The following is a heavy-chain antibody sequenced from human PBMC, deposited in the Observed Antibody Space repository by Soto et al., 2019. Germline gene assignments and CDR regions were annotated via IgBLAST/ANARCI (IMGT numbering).Heavy chain of an antibody. CDR1: GGSISSYY. J-gene: IGHJ4*02. CDR3: ARDGVVATLTKAPYYFDY. V-gene: IGHV4-4*07. Sequence: QVQLQESGPGLVKPSETLSLTCTVSGGSISSYYWSWIRQPAGKGLEWIGRIYTSGSTNYNPSLKSRVTMSVDTSKNQFSLKLSSVTAADTAVHYCARDGVVATLTKAPYYFDYWGQGTLVTVSS. CDR2: IYTSGST. D-gene: IGHD5-12*01.